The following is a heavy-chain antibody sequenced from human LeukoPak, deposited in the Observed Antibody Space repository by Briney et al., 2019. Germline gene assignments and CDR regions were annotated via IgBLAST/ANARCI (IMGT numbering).Heavy chain of an antibody. D-gene: IGHD3-10*01. V-gene: IGHV4-34*01. J-gene: IGHJ4*02. CDR3: ARHWLDSGTPDRFDY. CDR2: INHSGST. Sequence: PSETLSLTCAVYGGSFSGYYWSWIRQLPGKGLEWIGEINHSGSTNYNPSLKSRVTISVDTSKNQFSLKLSSVTAADTAVYYCARHWLDSGTPDRFDYWGQGTLVTVSS. CDR1: GGSFSGYY.